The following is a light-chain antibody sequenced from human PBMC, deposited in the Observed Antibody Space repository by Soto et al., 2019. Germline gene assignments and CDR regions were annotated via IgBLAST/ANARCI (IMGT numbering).Light chain of an antibody. CDR1: SSDVGSYNL. CDR2: EGS. Sequence: QSALTQPASVSGSPVQSITISCTGTSSDVGSYNLVSWYQQHPGKAPKLMIYEGSKRPSGVSNRFSGSKSGNTASLTISGLQAEDEADYYCCSYAGSSTDVVFGGGTKVTVL. J-gene: IGLJ2*01. CDR3: CSYAGSSTDVV. V-gene: IGLV2-23*01.